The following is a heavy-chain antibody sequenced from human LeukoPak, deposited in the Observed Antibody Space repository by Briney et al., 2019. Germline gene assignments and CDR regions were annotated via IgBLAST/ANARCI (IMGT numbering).Heavy chain of an antibody. CDR2: MRYDEDNK. D-gene: IGHD3-3*01. V-gene: IGHV3-30*02. CDR3: AKDSTIFGGDEFDI. CDR1: GFTFSSYG. Sequence: GGSLRLSCAASGFTFSSYGIHWVRQAPGKGLEWVAFMRYDEDNKYYGDSVRGRFTISRDNSRNTLYLQMNSLRAEDTAVYYCAKDSTIFGGDEFDIWGQGTMVTVSS. J-gene: IGHJ3*02.